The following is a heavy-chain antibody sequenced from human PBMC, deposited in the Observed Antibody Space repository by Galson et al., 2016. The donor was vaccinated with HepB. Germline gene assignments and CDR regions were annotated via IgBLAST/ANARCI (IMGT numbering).Heavy chain of an antibody. V-gene: IGHV3-23*01. J-gene: IGHJ4*02. CDR1: GFTFSNYA. CDR2: ISGSGGST. CDR3: AKDRYYDSSGHNRPRSFDY. Sequence: SLRLSCAASGFTFSNYAMTWVRQAPGKGLEWVSGISGSGGSTYYADPVKGRFTISRDNSKNTLYLQMNSLTAEDTAVYYCAKDRYYDSSGHNRPRSFDYWGQGTLVTVSS. D-gene: IGHD3-22*01.